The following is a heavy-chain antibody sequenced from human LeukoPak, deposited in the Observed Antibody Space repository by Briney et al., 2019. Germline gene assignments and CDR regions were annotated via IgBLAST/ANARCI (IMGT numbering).Heavy chain of an antibody. CDR3: AKDKAPGSWHTPSDY. V-gene: IGHV3-23*01. J-gene: IGHJ4*02. D-gene: IGHD6-13*01. CDR1: GFPFSTYA. CDR2: ISASGGTT. Sequence: PGGPLTFSLAAPGFPFSTYAMSWFRKAPGKGREWVSVISASGGTTYYADSVKGRFTISRDNSKNTLYLQMNSLRGEDTAVYYCAKDKAPGSWHTPSDYWGQGTLVTVSS.